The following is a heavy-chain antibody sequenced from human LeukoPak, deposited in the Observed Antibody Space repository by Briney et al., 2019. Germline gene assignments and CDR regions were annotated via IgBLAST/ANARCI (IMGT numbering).Heavy chain of an antibody. Sequence: SETLSLTCAVYGGSFSGYYWSWVRQPPGKGLEWIGEINHSGSTNYNPSLKSRVTISVDTSKDQFSLQMSCVTAADTAVYYCGRVRRSADRQWLGRINCFDPWGQGTLVTVSS. CDR1: GGSFSGYY. V-gene: IGHV4-34*01. CDR3: GRVRRSADRQWLGRINCFDP. D-gene: IGHD6-19*01. CDR2: INHSGST. J-gene: IGHJ5*02.